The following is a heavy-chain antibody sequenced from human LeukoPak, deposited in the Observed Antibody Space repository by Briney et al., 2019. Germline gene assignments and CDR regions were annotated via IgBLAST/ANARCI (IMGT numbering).Heavy chain of an antibody. Sequence: GGSLRLSCAASGLTVSSSYMSWVRQAPGKGLEWVSIIYNDGSTYYADSMKGRFTISRDNSKNTLYLQVNSLRAEDTAMYYCARSILFAFDIWGQGTMVTVSS. CDR2: IYNDGST. CDR1: GLTVSSSY. J-gene: IGHJ3*02. CDR3: ARSILFAFDI. D-gene: IGHD2-21*01. V-gene: IGHV3-53*01.